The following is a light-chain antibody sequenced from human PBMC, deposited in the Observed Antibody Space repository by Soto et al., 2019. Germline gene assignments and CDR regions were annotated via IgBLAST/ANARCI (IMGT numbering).Light chain of an antibody. Sequence: IVLTQSPATLSLSPGERATLSCRASQSVSSYLAWYQQKPGQAPRLLIYDASNRATGIPARFSGSGSGTDFTLTISSLEPEDFAVYYCQQRSIWYTFGQGTRLEIK. J-gene: IGKJ5*01. CDR2: DAS. CDR1: QSVSSY. CDR3: QQRSIWYT. V-gene: IGKV3-11*01.